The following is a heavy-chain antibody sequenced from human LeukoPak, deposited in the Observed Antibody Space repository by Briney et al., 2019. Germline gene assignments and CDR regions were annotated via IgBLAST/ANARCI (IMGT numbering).Heavy chain of an antibody. CDR3: ARVYSGYDTDY. CDR1: GGSVSSGSYY. D-gene: IGHD5-12*01. J-gene: IGHJ4*02. Sequence: SETLSLTCTVSGGSVSSGSYYWSWIRQPPGKGLEWIGYIYYSGSTNYNPSLKSRVTISVDTSKNQFSLKLSSVTAADTAVYYCARVYSGYDTDYWGQGTLVTVSS. CDR2: IYYSGST. V-gene: IGHV4-61*01.